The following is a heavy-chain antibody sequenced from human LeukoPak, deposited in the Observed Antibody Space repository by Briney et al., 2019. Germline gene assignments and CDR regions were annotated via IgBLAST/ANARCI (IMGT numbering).Heavy chain of an antibody. Sequence: GGSLRLSCAASGFTFDDYAMHWVRQAPGKGLEWVSGISWNSGSIGYADSVKGRFTISRDTSGNTLYLQMNNLRAGDTAIYYCAKDHPSSGWPAFESWGQGTLVTVSS. CDR2: ISWNSGSI. CDR1: GFTFDDYA. J-gene: IGHJ4*02. V-gene: IGHV3-9*01. D-gene: IGHD6-25*01. CDR3: AKDHPSSGWPAFES.